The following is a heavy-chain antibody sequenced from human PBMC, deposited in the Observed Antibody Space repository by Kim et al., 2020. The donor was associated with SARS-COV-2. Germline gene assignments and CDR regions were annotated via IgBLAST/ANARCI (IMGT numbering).Heavy chain of an antibody. V-gene: IGHV3-66*04. CDR1: GFTVSSYY. CDR2: ICSGGST. Sequence: GGSLRLSCAASGFTVSSYYMSWVRQAPGKGLEWVSVICSGGSTYYADAVKGRFTISRDNYTNTLYLQMNSRRAEDTAVYYCARHRLPYEPVWFDPWGQGTLVTVSS. J-gene: IGHJ5*02. CDR3: ARHRLPYEPVWFDP. D-gene: IGHD4-17*01.